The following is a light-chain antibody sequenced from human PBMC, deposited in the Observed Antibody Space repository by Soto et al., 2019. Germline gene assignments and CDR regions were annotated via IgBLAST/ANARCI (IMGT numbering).Light chain of an antibody. CDR1: ETVSDK. CDR3: QQYSKWPPLT. CDR2: GAS. V-gene: IGKV3D-15*01. Sequence: EIVMTQSPATLSVSRGETATLSCRANETVSDKVAWYQQKPGQAPRLLISGASNSAADVSTRFSGRGSGTEFTLTISSLRSQDSEVYYCQQYSKWPPLTFGGGTKVEIK. J-gene: IGKJ4*01.